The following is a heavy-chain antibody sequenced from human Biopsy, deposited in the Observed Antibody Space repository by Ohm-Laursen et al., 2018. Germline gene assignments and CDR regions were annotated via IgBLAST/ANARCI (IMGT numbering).Heavy chain of an antibody. V-gene: IGHV1-58*01. CDR3: AATSTLYYYYYAMDV. J-gene: IGHJ6*02. CDR2: IVVGSGHT. Sequence: SVTVSCKASGFTFSSSAVQWVRQARGQRLEWIGWIVVGSGHTNYAQKFQERVTITRDMSTSTAYMELTSLRSEDTAVYYCAATSTLYYYYYAMDVWDQGTTITVSS. CDR1: GFTFSSSA.